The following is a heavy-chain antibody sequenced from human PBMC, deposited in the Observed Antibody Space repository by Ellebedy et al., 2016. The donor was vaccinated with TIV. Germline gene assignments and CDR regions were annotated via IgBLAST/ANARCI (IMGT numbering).Heavy chain of an antibody. CDR2: ISFDGSSK. Sequence: GESLKISCAASALTFSAYGMHWVRQAPGKGLEWVALISFDGSSKYYADSVKGRFTISRDNSKNTLCLHMNSLRAEDTAVYYCATHYDTSGYYYGYWGQGTLLTVSS. J-gene: IGHJ4*02. CDR3: ATHYDTSGYYYGY. D-gene: IGHD3-22*01. V-gene: IGHV3-30*03. CDR1: ALTFSAYG.